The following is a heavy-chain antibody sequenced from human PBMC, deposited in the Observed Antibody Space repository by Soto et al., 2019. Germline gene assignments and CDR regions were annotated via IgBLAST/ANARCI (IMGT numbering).Heavy chain of an antibody. CDR1: GFTFSNYA. CDR2: ITGSGDKT. V-gene: IGHV3-23*01. CDR3: AKVLMGILRGNFDS. Sequence: XGSLRLSCAAAGFTFSNYAMSWVRQAPGKGLEWVSGITGSGDKTYYADSVKGRFTISRDNSESTLYLQMNSLRVEDTAEYYCAKVLMGILRGNFDSWGQGTQVTVSS. D-gene: IGHD3-10*01. J-gene: IGHJ4*02.